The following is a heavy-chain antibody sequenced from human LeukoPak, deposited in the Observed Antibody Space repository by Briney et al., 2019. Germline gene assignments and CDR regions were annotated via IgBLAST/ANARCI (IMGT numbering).Heavy chain of an antibody. D-gene: IGHD1-20*01. CDR2: ISGSGGST. CDR1: GFTFSSYG. CDR3: AKVARFNWNDPFDY. Sequence: WGSLRLSCAASGFTFSSYGISWVRQAPGKGLEWVSAISGSGGSTYYADPVKGRFTISRDNSKNTLYLQMNSLRAEDTAAYYCAKVARFNWNDPFDYWGQGTLVTVSS. V-gene: IGHV3-23*01. J-gene: IGHJ4*02.